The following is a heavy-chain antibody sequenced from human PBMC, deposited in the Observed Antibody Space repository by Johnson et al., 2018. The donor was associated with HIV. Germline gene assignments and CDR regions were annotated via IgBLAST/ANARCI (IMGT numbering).Heavy chain of an antibody. Sequence: VQLVEPGGGVVQPGRSLRLSCPASGFTFSSYGLHSVRQAPAKGLEWVSAISGSGGSTYYADSVKGRFTISRDNSKNTLYLQMNSLRAEDTAVYYCANGGYSYGYDAFDIWGQGTMVTVSS. CDR2: ISGSGGST. CDR1: GFTFSSYG. V-gene: IGHV3-23*04. CDR3: ANGGYSYGYDAFDI. J-gene: IGHJ3*02. D-gene: IGHD5-18*01.